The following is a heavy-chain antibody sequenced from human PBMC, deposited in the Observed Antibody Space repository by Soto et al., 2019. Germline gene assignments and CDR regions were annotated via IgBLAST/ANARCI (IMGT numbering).Heavy chain of an antibody. V-gene: IGHV1-69*12. CDR2: IIPIFGTA. CDR3: ARGPAVVVVAATHCAFDI. D-gene: IGHD2-15*01. Sequence: QVQLVQSGAEVKKPGSSVKVSCKASGGTFSSYAISWVRQAPGQGLEWMGGIIPIFGTANYAQKFQGRVTITADESTSPAYRGRGSLRSEDTAVYYCARGPAVVVVAATHCAFDIWGQGTMVTVSS. J-gene: IGHJ3*02. CDR1: GGTFSSYA.